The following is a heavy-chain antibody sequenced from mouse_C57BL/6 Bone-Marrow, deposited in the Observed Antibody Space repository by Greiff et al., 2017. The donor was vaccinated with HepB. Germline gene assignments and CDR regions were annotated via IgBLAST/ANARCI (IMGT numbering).Heavy chain of an antibody. Sequence: VKLQESGAELVRPGTSVKMSCKASGYTFTNYWIGWAKQRPGHGLEWIGDIYPGGGYTNYNEKFKGKATLTADKSSSTAYMQFSSLTSEDSAIYYCARWHYYGSSYAWFAYWGQGTLVTVSA. J-gene: IGHJ3*01. V-gene: IGHV1-63*01. D-gene: IGHD1-1*01. CDR2: IYPGGGYT. CDR3: ARWHYYGSSYAWFAY. CDR1: GYTFTNYW.